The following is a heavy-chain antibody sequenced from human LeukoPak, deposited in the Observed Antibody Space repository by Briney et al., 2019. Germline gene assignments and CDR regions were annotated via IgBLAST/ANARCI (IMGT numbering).Heavy chain of an antibody. D-gene: IGHD3-10*01. J-gene: IGHJ4*02. CDR2: IYRSGST. CDR3: ARGEVYYYG. CDR1: GGSISSDDYY. Sequence: SETLSLTCSVSGGSISSDDYYWTWIRQPPGKGLEWIAYIYRSGSTYYNPSLKSRVTISLDTSKNQFSLKLSSVTAADTAVYYCARGEVYYYGWGQGTLVTVSS. V-gene: IGHV4-30-4*01.